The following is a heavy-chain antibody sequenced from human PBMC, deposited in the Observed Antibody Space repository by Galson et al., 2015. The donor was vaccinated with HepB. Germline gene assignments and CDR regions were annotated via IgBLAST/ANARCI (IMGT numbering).Heavy chain of an antibody. D-gene: IGHD3-9*01. CDR2: INNDETRI. CDR1: GFTFSSYW. CDR3: ARGDPSHYDVLTGYYSGFVY. V-gene: IGHV3-74*01. J-gene: IGHJ4*02. Sequence: SLRLSCAASGFTFSSYWMHWVRQAPGMGLVCVSRINNDETRINYAGSVRGRFTISRDNAKNTLYLQMNSLRADDTAVYFCARGDPSHYDVLTGYYSGFVYWGQGVLVTVSS.